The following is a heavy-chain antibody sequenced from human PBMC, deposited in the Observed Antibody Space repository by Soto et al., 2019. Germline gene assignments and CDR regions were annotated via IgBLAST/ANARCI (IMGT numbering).Heavy chain of an antibody. V-gene: IGHV3-66*01. CDR3: AREPRYCRGGSCSITGDAYDI. J-gene: IGHJ3*02. CDR2: ISNRGDT. D-gene: IGHD2-15*01. CDR1: GFIVSDTY. Sequence: EVQLVESGGGLVQPGGSLRLSCTASGFIVSDTYVNWVRQAPGKGLEWVSVISNRGDTHYADSVRGRFSLSRDISANTSHLQMNNLRVEDTAVYYCAREPRYCRGGSCSITGDAYDIWGQGTMVTVSS.